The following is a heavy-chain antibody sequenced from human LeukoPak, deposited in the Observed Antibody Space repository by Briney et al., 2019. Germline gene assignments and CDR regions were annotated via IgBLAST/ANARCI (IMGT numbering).Heavy chain of an antibody. J-gene: IGHJ6*03. D-gene: IGHD1-14*01. CDR3: ARDRKYYYHMDV. Sequence: SETLSLTCTVSGGSISSYYWSWIRQPPGKGLEWIGYIYDSGSTNYNPSLKSRVTISVDTSKNQFSLKLSSLTAADTAVYYCARDRKYYYHMDVWGKGTTVTVSS. CDR1: GGSISSYY. CDR2: IYDSGST. V-gene: IGHV4-59*12.